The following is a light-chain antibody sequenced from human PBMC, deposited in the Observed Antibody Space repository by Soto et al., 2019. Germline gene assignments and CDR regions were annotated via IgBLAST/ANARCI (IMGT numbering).Light chain of an antibody. CDR2: DVT. V-gene: IGLV2-14*01. CDR1: SSDVGGYNY. CDR3: SSYTSSSILVV. Sequence: QSVLTQPASVSGSPGQSITISCTGTSSDVGGYNYVSWYQQHPGKAPKLMIYDVTNRPSGASNRFSGSKSGNTASLTISGLQAEDEADYYCSSYTSSSILVVFGGGTKLTVL. J-gene: IGLJ2*01.